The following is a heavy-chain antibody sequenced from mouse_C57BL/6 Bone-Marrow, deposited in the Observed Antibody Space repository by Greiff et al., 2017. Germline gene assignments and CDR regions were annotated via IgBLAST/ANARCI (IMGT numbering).Heavy chain of an antibody. CDR2: ISNLAYSI. V-gene: IGHV5-15*01. CDR1: GFTFSDYG. J-gene: IGHJ1*03. Sequence: DVKLVESGGGLVQPGGSLKLSCAASGFTFSDYGMAWVRQAPRKGPGWVAFISNLAYSIYYADTVTGRFTISRENAKNTLYLEMSSLRSEDTAMYYCARHGGYGSSYWYFDVWGTGTTVTVSS. CDR3: ARHGGYGSSYWYFDV. D-gene: IGHD1-1*01.